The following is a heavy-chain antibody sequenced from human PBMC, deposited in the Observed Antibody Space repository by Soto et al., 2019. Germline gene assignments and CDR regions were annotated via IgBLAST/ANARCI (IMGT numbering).Heavy chain of an antibody. CDR2: IAYDGSNK. Sequence: QVQLVESGGGVVQPGRSLRLSCAASGFSFRSYDMHWARQAPGKGLEWVGLIAYDGSNKYYADSVKGRLTISRDNSKNTLYLQMNSLRAEDTAVYYCAKHTDSHGMDVWGQGTTVTVSS. J-gene: IGHJ6*02. V-gene: IGHV3-30*18. CDR1: GFSFRSYD. CDR3: AKHTDSHGMDV. D-gene: IGHD2-15*01.